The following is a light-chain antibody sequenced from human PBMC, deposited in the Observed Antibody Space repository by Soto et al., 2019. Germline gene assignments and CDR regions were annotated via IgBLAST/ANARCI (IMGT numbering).Light chain of an antibody. J-gene: IGKJ1*01. CDR3: QHYNNWPPWT. CDR1: QSVRIN. CDR2: GAS. V-gene: IGKV3-15*01. Sequence: DIIMTQSPATLSVSPGDRVTLSCRASQSVRINLAWYQQAPGQAPRLLIYGASTRATAIPARFSGSGSGTEFTLTISSLQSEDFAVYYCQHYNNWPPWTFGQGTKVEIK.